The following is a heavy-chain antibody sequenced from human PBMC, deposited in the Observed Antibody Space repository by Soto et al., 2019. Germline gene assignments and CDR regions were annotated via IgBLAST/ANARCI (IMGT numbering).Heavy chain of an antibody. Sequence: SETLSLTCTVSGGSISSSNYYWGWIRQPQGKGLEWIGSIYHSGSIYYNPSLKSRVTISVDTSKNQFSLKLSSVTAADLAVYYCAAAYSSGWFFFDYWGRGTLVTVSS. CDR3: AAAYSSGWFFFDY. CDR1: GGSISSSNYY. D-gene: IGHD6-19*01. V-gene: IGHV4-39*01. J-gene: IGHJ4*02. CDR2: IYHSGSI.